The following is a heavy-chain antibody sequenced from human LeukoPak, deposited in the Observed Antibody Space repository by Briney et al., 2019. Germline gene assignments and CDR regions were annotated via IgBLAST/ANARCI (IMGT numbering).Heavy chain of an antibody. CDR2: ISDIGSI. J-gene: IGHJ4*02. CDR3: AGHHPRNTVDF. D-gene: IGHD2/OR15-2a*01. CDR1: GGSISSYY. V-gene: IGHV4-59*08. Sequence: PSETLSLTCIVSGGSISSYYWSWIRQPPGKGLERIAYISDIGSINYNPSLKSRVTISLDTSKNQFSLKLSSVTAADTAVYYCAGHHPRNTVDFWGQGTLVTVSS.